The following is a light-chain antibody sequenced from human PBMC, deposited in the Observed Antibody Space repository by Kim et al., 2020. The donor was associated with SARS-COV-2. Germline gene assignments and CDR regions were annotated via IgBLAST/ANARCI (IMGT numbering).Light chain of an antibody. CDR3: SSFTSSTTWV. CDR2: DVS. Sequence: GQSITISCTGTSSDVGAYNYVSWYQQHPGKAPRFMIYDVSKRPSGVSNRFSGSKSGNTASLTISGLQAEDEADYYCSSFTSSTTWVFGGGTQLTVL. V-gene: IGLV2-14*03. CDR1: SSDVGAYNY. J-gene: IGLJ3*02.